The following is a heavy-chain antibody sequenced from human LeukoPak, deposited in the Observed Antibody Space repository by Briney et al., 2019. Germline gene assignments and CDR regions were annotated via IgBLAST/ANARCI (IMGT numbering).Heavy chain of an antibody. CDR1: GYTFTSYG. CDR3: ARDAFYYYDSSGYNDY. V-gene: IGHV1-18*01. CDR2: ISAYNGNT. J-gene: IGHJ4*02. Sequence: ASVKVSCKASGYTFTSYGISWVRQAPGQGLEWMGWISAYNGNTNYAQKLQGRVTMTTDTSTSTAYMELRSLRSDGTAVYYCARDAFYYYDSSGYNDYWGQGTLVTVSS. D-gene: IGHD3-22*01.